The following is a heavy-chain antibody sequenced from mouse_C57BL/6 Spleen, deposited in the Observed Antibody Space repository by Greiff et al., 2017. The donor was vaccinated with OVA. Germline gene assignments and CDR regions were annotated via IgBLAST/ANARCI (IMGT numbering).Heavy chain of an antibody. J-gene: IGHJ4*01. CDR3: ARRFYYGSSYYAMDY. CDR1: GFTFSSYT. Sequence: DVMLVESGGGLVKPGGSLKLSCAASGFTFSSYTMSWVRQTPEKRLEWVATISGGGGNTYYPDSVKGRFTISRDNAKNTLYLQMSSLRSEDTALYYCARRFYYGSSYYAMDYWGQGTSVTVSS. V-gene: IGHV5-9*01. D-gene: IGHD1-1*01. CDR2: ISGGGGNT.